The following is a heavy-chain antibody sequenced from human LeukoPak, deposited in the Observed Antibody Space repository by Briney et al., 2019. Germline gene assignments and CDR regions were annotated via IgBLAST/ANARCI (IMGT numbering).Heavy chain of an antibody. CDR3: ARAHAYCGGDCYRNYYYYMDV. CDR1: GGSFSGYY. V-gene: IGHV4-34*01. CDR2: INHSGST. D-gene: IGHD2-21*02. J-gene: IGHJ6*03. Sequence: SETLSLTCAVYGGSFSGYYWSWIRQPPGQGLEWIGEINHSGSTNYNPSLKSRVTISVDTSKNQFSLKLSSVTAADTAVYYCARAHAYCGGDCYRNYYYYMDVWGKGTTVTVSS.